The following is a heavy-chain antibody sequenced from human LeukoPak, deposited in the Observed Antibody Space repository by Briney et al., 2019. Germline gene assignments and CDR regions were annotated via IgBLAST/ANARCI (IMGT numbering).Heavy chain of an antibody. Sequence: SGGSLRLSCAASGFTFSSYSMNWVRQAPGKGLEWVSSISSSSSSYIYYADSVKGRFTISRDNAKNSLYLQMNSLRAEDTAVYYCARRDDILTDDAFDIWGQGTMVTVSS. CDR1: GFTFSSYS. J-gene: IGHJ3*02. CDR3: ARRDDILTDDAFDI. CDR2: ISSSSSSYI. V-gene: IGHV3-21*01. D-gene: IGHD3-9*01.